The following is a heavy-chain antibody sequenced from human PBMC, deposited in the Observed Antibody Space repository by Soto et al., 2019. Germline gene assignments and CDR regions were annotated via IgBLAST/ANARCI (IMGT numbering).Heavy chain of an antibody. J-gene: IGHJ6*02. CDR1: GGSISGGRYY. CDR2: IYDNGIT. V-gene: IGHV4-31*03. Sequence: QVPLQESGPGLVKPSQTLSLTCNVSGGSISGGRYYWNWIRQHPGKGLEWIGHIYDNGITYYNPSLKSRVIISEDPSKNQFSLRLSSVTAACTAVYYCTRDRGFGMDVWGQGTTVTVSS. CDR3: TRDRGFGMDV.